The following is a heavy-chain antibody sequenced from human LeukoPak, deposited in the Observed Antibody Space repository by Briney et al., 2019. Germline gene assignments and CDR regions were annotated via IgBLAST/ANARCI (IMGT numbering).Heavy chain of an antibody. CDR1: GGSFSGYY. CDR2: INHSGST. D-gene: IGHD6-19*01. J-gene: IGHJ3*02. V-gene: IGHV4-34*01. CDR3: ARASAPCSSGRYRGRAFDI. Sequence: SETLSLTCAVYGGSFSGYYWSWIRQPPGKGLEWIGEINHSGSTNYNPSLKSRVTISVDTSKNQFSLKLSSVTAADTAVYYCARASAPCSSGRYRGRAFDIWGQGTMVTVSS.